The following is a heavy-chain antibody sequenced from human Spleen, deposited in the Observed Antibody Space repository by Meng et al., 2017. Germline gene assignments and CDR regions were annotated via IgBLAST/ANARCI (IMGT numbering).Heavy chain of an antibody. CDR2: INTANGDT. V-gene: IGHV1-3*04. CDR1: GYTFTTYA. Sequence: ASVKVSCKASGYTFTTYAIHWVRQAPGQSLEWMGWINTANGDTAYSQHLQGRITITRDTSASTADMDLSSLRSEDTAMYYCAAVIAVAGLDYWGQGTLVTVSS. CDR3: AAVIAVAGLDY. J-gene: IGHJ4*02. D-gene: IGHD6-19*01.